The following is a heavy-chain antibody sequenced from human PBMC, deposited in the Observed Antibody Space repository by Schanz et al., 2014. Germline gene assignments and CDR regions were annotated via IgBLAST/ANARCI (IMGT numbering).Heavy chain of an antibody. CDR2: ISAYNGHT. D-gene: IGHD2-2*01. CDR3: ARGMPYCSSTSCSGLDAYDV. V-gene: IGHV1-18*01. Sequence: QGQLVQSGAEVKQPGASVKVSCKASGYTFTSYGITWVRQAPGQGLEWMGWISAYNGHTTYAQKFQGRVTMTTDTATSTAYMELRNVRYADTAMYYCARGMPYCSSTSCSGLDAYDVWGQGTLGTVSS. J-gene: IGHJ3*01. CDR1: GYTFTSYG.